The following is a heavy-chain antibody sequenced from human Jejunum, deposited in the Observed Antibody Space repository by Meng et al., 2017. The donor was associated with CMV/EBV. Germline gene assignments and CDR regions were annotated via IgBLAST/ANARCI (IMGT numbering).Heavy chain of an antibody. CDR1: GFSFTSYP. Sequence: SGFSFTSYPMHWVRQAPGKGLEWVAVISYDGSDKHYTDAVEGRFTISRDTSNNTLYLQMNSLRVEDTAVYYCARHADGGWYAMDVWGHGTTVTVSS. D-gene: IGHD2-15*01. CDR3: ARHADGGWYAMDV. CDR2: ISYDGSDK. J-gene: IGHJ6*02. V-gene: IGHV3-30*04.